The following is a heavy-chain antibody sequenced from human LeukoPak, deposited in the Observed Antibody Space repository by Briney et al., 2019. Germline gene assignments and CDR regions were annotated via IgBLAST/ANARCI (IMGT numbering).Heavy chain of an antibody. CDR1: GFTVSSNY. D-gene: IGHD2-2*01. V-gene: IGHV3-53*04. Sequence: GGSLRLSCAASGFTVSSNYMSWVRQAPGKGLEWVSGIYGGGSTYYADSVKGRFTISRHNSKNTLYLQMKSLRAADTAVYYCARGYCSRTSCPFDYWGQGTLVTASS. CDR2: IYGGGST. CDR3: ARGYCSRTSCPFDY. J-gene: IGHJ4*02.